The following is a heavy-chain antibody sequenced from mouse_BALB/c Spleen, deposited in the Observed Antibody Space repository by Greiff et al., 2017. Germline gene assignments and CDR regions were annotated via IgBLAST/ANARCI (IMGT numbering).Heavy chain of an antibody. CDR3: AREGSMITTRAY. CDR1: GYSITSGYY. Sequence: EVKLQESGPGLVKPSQSLSLTCSVTGYSITSGYYWNWIRQFPGNKLEWMGYISYDGSNNYNPSLKNRISITRDTSKNQFFLKLNSVTTEDTATYYCAREGSMITTRAYWGQGTLVTVSA. V-gene: IGHV3-6*02. CDR2: ISYDGSN. J-gene: IGHJ3*01. D-gene: IGHD2-4*01.